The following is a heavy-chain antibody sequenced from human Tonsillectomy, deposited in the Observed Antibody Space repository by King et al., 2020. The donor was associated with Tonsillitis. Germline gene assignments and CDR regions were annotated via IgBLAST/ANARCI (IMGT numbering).Heavy chain of an antibody. J-gene: IGHJ4*02. CDR2: ISYDGSNK. CDR3: AKAVGGYDALDY. V-gene: IGHV3-30*18. Sequence: VQLVESGGGVVQPGRSLRLSCAASGFTFSSYGMHWVRQAPGKGLEWVAVISYDGSNKYYADSVKGRFTISRDNSKNTLYLQMNSLRAEDTAVYYFAKAVGGYDALDYWGQGTLVTVSS. CDR1: GFTFSSYG. D-gene: IGHD5-12*01.